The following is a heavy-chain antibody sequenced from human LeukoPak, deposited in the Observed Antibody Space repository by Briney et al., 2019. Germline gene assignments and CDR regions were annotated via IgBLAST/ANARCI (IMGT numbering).Heavy chain of an antibody. CDR1: GGSISSYY. Sequence: PSETLSLTCTVSGGSISSYYWSWIRQPPGKGLEWIGNIYYSGSTNYNPSLKSRVTIAVDTSKNQFSLKLSSVTAADTAVYYCASTYCSSTSCYAGGYYYYGMDVWGQGTTVTVSS. D-gene: IGHD2-2*01. CDR2: IYYSGST. CDR3: ASTYCSSTSCYAGGYYYYGMDV. J-gene: IGHJ6*02. V-gene: IGHV4-59*08.